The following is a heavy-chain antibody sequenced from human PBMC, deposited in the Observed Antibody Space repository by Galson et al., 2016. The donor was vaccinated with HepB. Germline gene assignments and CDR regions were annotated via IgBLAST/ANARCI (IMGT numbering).Heavy chain of an antibody. CDR2: IKQDASEK. D-gene: IGHD5-18*01. Sequence: SLRLSCATSGFTFTSFWMSWVRQAPGKGLEWVASIKQDASEKYYVDSVKGRFTISRDNAKNSLYLQMASLRAEDTAVYYCARDKRLWLVWGQGTLVTVSS. CDR3: ARDKRLWLV. CDR1: GFTFTSFW. V-gene: IGHV3-7*03. J-gene: IGHJ4*02.